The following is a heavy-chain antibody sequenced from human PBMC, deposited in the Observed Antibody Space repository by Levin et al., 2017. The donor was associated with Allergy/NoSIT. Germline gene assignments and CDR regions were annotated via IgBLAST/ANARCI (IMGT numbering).Heavy chain of an antibody. Sequence: SQTLSLTCAVYGGSFSGYYWSWIRQPPGKGLEWIGEINHSGSTNYNPSLKSRVTISVDTSKNQFSLKLSSVTAADTAVYYCARGVYYFDYWGQGTLVTVSS. V-gene: IGHV4-34*01. CDR2: INHSGST. CDR3: ARGVYYFDY. J-gene: IGHJ4*02. CDR1: GGSFSGYY. D-gene: IGHD5/OR15-5a*01.